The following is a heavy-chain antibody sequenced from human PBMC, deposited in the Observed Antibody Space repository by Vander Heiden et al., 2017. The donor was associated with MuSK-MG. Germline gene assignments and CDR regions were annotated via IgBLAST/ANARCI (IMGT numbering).Heavy chain of an antibody. CDR2: IYYSGST. CDR1: GGSISSSSYY. J-gene: IGHJ6*03. V-gene: IGHV4-39*01. D-gene: IGHD2-2*01. CDR3: ARGRVVPAARYYYYYYMDV. Sequence: QLQLQESGPGLVKPSETLSLTCTVSGGSISSSSYYWGWIRQPPGKGLEGIGSIYYSGSTYYNPSLKRRVTISVDTSKNQFSLKLSSVTAADTAVYYCARGRVVPAARYYYYYYMDVWGKGTTVTVYS.